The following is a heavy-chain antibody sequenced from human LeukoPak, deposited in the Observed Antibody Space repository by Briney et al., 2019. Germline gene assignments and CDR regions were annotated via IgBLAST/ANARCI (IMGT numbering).Heavy chain of an antibody. J-gene: IGHJ5*02. CDR2: IYHSGST. D-gene: IGHD1-26*01. CDR3: ARVRELLSWFDP. V-gene: IGHV4-38-2*01. Sequence: SETLSLTCAVSGYSISSGYYWGWIRQPPGKGLEWIGSIYHSGSTYYNPSLKSRVTISVDTSKNQFSLKLSSVTAADTAVYYCARVRELLSWFDPWGQRTLVTVSS. CDR1: GYSISSGYY.